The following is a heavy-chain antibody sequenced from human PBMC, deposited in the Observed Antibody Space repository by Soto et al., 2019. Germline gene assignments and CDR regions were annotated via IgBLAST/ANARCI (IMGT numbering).Heavy chain of an antibody. CDR2: ISYDGSNK. V-gene: IGHV3-30*18. J-gene: IGHJ4*02. CDR3: AKDISYGHGGVY. D-gene: IGHD5-18*01. Sequence: HPCATSGVTFSRYGMHWVRQAPGKGLEWVAVISYDGSNKYYADSVKARFTISRDNAKNTLYLQMNSLRAEDTAVYYCAKDISYGHGGVYWGQGTLVTLSS. CDR1: GVTFSRYG.